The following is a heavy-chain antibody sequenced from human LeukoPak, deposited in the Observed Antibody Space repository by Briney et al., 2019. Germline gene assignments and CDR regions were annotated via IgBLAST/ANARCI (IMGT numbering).Heavy chain of an antibody. V-gene: IGHV7-4-1*02. CDR2: INTNTGNP. Sequence: ASVKVSCKATGYTFTSYAMNWVRQAPGQGLEWMGWINTNTGNPTYAQGFTGRFVFSSDTSVSTAYLQISSLKAEDTAVYYCARLTTVVTPYIDYWGQGTLVTVSS. CDR1: GYTFTSYA. J-gene: IGHJ4*02. D-gene: IGHD4-23*01. CDR3: ARLTTVVTPYIDY.